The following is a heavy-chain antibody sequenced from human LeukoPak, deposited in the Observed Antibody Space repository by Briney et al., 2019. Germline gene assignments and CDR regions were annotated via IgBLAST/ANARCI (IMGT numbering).Heavy chain of an antibody. CDR1: GGSISSYY. J-gene: IGHJ5*02. CDR2: IYTSGST. V-gene: IGHV4-4*07. Sequence: SETLSLTCSVSGGSISSYYWSWIRQPAGKGLEWIGRIYTSGSTNYNPSLKSRVTMSVDTSKNQFSLKLSSVTAADTAVYYCARAPPWFGNNYWFDPWGQGTLVTVSS. D-gene: IGHD3-10*01. CDR3: ARAPPWFGNNYWFDP.